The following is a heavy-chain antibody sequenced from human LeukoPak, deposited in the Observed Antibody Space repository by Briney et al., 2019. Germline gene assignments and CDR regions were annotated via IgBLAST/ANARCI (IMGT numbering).Heavy chain of an antibody. Sequence: GGPLSLSCTVCVFIFDDYVMHCVRRSRERGVEWFSLFSGDGSGIYCANSVKGLFTISRDIAKQSLSLQINSLRGEDTALYYCERGFDGGRCYFDYWGQGTLVTVSS. CDR2: FSGDGSGI. CDR3: ERGFDGGRCYFDY. V-gene: IGHV3-43*02. D-gene: IGHD5-24*01. J-gene: IGHJ4*02. CDR1: VFIFDDYV.